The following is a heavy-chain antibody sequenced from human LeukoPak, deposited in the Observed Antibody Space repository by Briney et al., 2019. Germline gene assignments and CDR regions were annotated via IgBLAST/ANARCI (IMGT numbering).Heavy chain of an antibody. CDR1: GGSFSGYY. D-gene: IGHD2-2*03. CDR2: INHSGST. V-gene: IGHV4-34*01. Sequence: PSETLSLTCAVYGGSFSGYYWSWIRQPPGKGLEWIGEINHSGSTNYNPSLKSRVTISVDTSKNQFSLKLSSVTAADTAVYYCARLHFGYCSSTSCGYWGQGTLVTVSS. CDR3: ARLHFGYCSSTSCGY. J-gene: IGHJ4*02.